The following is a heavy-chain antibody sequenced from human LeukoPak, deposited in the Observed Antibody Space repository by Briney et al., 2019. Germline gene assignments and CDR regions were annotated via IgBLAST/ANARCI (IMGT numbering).Heavy chain of an antibody. CDR2: IRYDGTTR. Sequence: GGSLRLSCEASGFTFSAYGMHWVRQAPGKGLEWVAFIRYDGTTRHYGDSMKGRVTISRDNSKNTVALQMNSLRVEDTGVYYCAKMEGSYGAGTTWTIDSWGQGNLVVVSS. J-gene: IGHJ4*02. CDR1: GFTFSAYG. D-gene: IGHD3-10*01. CDR3: AKMEGSYGAGTTWTIDS. V-gene: IGHV3-30*02.